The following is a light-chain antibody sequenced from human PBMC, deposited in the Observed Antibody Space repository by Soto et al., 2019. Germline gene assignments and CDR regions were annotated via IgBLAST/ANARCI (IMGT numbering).Light chain of an antibody. Sequence: QSALTQPASVSGSPGQSITISCTGTSSDVGSYNLVSWYQQHPGKAPKLMIYEGSKRPSGVSNRFSGSKSGNTASLTISGLQAEDEADYYCCSYAGSSTRVLGTGTKLTVL. CDR3: CSYAGSSTRV. CDR1: SSDVGSYNL. CDR2: EGS. V-gene: IGLV2-23*01. J-gene: IGLJ1*01.